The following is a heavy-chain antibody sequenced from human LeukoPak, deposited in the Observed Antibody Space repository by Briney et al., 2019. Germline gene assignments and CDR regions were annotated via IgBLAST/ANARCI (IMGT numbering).Heavy chain of an antibody. CDR3: ARDYLHCSSTSCYPNYYYYMDV. D-gene: IGHD2-2*01. V-gene: IGHV4-30-4*08. CDR1: GGSISSGDYY. CDR2: IYYSGST. Sequence: PSETLSLTCTVSGGSISSGDYYWSWIRQPPGKGLEWIGYIYYSGSTYYNLSLKSRVTISVDTSKNQFSLKLSSVTAADTAVYYCARDYLHCSSTSCYPNYYYYMDVWGKGTTVTVSS. J-gene: IGHJ6*03.